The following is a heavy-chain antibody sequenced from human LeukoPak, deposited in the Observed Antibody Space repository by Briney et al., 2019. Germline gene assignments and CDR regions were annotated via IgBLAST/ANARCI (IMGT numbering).Heavy chain of an antibody. Sequence: GGSLRLSCAASGFIFRSYGMHWVRQAPGKGLEWGAVISYDGINQYYADSAKGRFTISRDNSKKTLYLQMKSLRLEDTAVYYCARDGEQLVTHYSYMDVWGKGTTVTVSS. CDR2: ISYDGINQ. J-gene: IGHJ6*03. CDR1: GFIFRSYG. CDR3: ARDGEQLVTHYSYMDV. V-gene: IGHV3-30*03. D-gene: IGHD6-6*01.